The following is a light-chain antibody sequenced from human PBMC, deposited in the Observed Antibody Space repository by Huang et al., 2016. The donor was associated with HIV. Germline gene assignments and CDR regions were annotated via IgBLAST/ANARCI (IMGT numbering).Light chain of an antibody. CDR1: QSVSSH. Sequence: ERVMTQSPATLSVAPGERVTLSCRASQSVSSHLAWYQQKPGQAPRLLIHGASTRATGSPAGFSGSGSGTDFTLAISSLQSEDSGVYFCQQYDNWPLTFRQGTRLEIK. CDR3: QQYDNWPLT. J-gene: IGKJ5*01. V-gene: IGKV3-15*01. CDR2: GAS.